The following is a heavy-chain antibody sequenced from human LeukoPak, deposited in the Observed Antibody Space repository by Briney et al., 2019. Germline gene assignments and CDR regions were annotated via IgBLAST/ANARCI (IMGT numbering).Heavy chain of an antibody. Sequence: ASVKVSCKASGYTFTGYYMHWVRRAPGQGLEWMGWINPNSGGTNYAQKFQGWVTMTRDTSISTAYMELSRLRSDDTAVYYCARAYGSGSLNYYGMDVWGKGTTVTVSS. V-gene: IGHV1-2*04. J-gene: IGHJ6*04. CDR1: GYTFTGYY. D-gene: IGHD3-10*01. CDR3: ARAYGSGSLNYYGMDV. CDR2: INPNSGGT.